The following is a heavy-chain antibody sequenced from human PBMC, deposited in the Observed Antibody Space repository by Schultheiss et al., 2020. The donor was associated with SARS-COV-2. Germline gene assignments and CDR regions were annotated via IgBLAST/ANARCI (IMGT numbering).Heavy chain of an antibody. CDR3: ARDLGNDDPLGWHY. V-gene: IGHV1-69*13. CDR2: IIPIFGTA. D-gene: IGHD1-1*01. Sequence: SVKVSCKASGYTFTSYGIRWVRQAPGQGLEWMGGIIPIFGTANYAQKFQGRVTITADESTSTAYMELSSLRSEDTAVYYCARDLGNDDPLGWHYWGQGTLVTVSS. J-gene: IGHJ4*02. CDR1: GYTFTSYG.